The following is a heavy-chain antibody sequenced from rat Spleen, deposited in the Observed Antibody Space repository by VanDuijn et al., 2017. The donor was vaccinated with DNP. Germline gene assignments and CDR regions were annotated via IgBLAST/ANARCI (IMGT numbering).Heavy chain of an antibody. V-gene: IGHV5-27*01. Sequence: EVQLVESGGGLVQPGRSLKLSCAASGFTFSNYYMAWVRQAPKKGLEWVACMSPTTRSSYYRDSVRGRFTVPRDDSTSTLYLQMDSLRSEDTATYYCTRGGTYYFDYWGQGVMVTVSS. CDR1: GFTFSNYY. CDR2: MSPTTRSS. J-gene: IGHJ2*01. D-gene: IGHD1-11*01. CDR3: TRGGTYYFDY.